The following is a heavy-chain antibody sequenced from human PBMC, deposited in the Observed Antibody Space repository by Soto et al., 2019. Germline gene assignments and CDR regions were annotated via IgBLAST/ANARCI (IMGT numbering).Heavy chain of an antibody. CDR1: GFTFSSYS. D-gene: IGHD4-17*01. J-gene: IGHJ4*02. CDR3: ARDEQLPLRVCDY. Sequence: EVQLVESGGGLVQPGGSLRLSCAASGFTFSSYSMNWVRQAPGKGLEWVSYISSSSSTIYYADSVKGRFTISRDNAKNSLYLQMNSLRAADKAVYYCARDEQLPLRVCDYWGQGTLVTVSS. CDR2: ISSSSSTI. V-gene: IGHV3-48*01.